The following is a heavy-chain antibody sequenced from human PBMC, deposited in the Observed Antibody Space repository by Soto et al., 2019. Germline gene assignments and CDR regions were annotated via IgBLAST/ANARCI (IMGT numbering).Heavy chain of an antibody. V-gene: IGHV3-11*01. Sequence: GGSLRLSCAASGFAFSDPYMSWIRQAPGKGLEWISYISSSGSTIYYADSVKGRFTISRDNAKKSLYLQMDSLTADDTAVYYCARGGASVTTPFDYWGQGT. J-gene: IGHJ4*02. D-gene: IGHD4-17*01. CDR3: ARGGASVTTPFDY. CDR1: GFAFSDPY. CDR2: ISSSGSTI.